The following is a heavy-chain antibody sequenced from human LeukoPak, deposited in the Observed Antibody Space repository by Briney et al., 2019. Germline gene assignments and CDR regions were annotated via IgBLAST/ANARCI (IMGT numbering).Heavy chain of an antibody. CDR1: GYTFTSYG. CDR2: TSAYNGNT. D-gene: IGHD3-3*01. Sequence: ASVKVSCKASGYTFTSYGISWVRQAPGQGLEWIGWTSAYNGNTNYAQKLQGRVTMTTDTSTSTAYMELRSLRSDDTAVYYCARDKVGIGVVIMSGFDPWGQGTLVTVSS. CDR3: ARDKVGIGVVIMSGFDP. J-gene: IGHJ5*02. V-gene: IGHV1-18*01.